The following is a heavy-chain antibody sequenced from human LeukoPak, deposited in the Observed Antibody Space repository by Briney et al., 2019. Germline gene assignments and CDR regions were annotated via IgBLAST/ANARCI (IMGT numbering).Heavy chain of an antibody. CDR2: IYYSGST. J-gene: IGHJ2*01. CDR3: ARGYCSSTSCYLENWYFDL. D-gene: IGHD2-2*01. V-gene: IGHV4-59*01. CDR1: GGSFSGYY. Sequence: PSETLSLTCAVYGGSFSGYYWSWIRQPPGKGLEWIGYIYYSGSTNYNPSLKSRVTISVDTSKNQFSLKLSSVTAADTAVYYCARGYCSSTSCYLENWYFDLWGRGTLVTVSS.